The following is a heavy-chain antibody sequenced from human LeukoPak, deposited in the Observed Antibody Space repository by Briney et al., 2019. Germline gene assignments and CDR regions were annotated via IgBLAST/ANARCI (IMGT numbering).Heavy chain of an antibody. CDR1: GGTFSSYA. CDR2: IIPIFGTA. CDR3: ARAGYYYDSSGYYFDY. V-gene: IGHV1-69*05. J-gene: IGHJ4*02. D-gene: IGHD3-22*01. Sequence: SVKVSCKASGGTFSSYAISWVRQAPGQGLEWMGGIIPIFGTANYAQKFQGRVTMTRDTSTSTVYMELSSLGSEDTAVYYCARAGYYYDSSGYYFDYWGQGTLVTVSS.